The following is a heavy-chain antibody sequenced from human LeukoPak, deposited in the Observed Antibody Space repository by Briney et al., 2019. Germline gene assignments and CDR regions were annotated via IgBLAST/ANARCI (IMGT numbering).Heavy chain of an antibody. CDR3: AASGGY. J-gene: IGHJ4*02. CDR2: ISAYSGGT. CDR1: GYTFTSYG. D-gene: IGHD3-10*01. Sequence: ASVKVSCKASGYTFTSYGISWVRQAPGQGLEWMGWISAYSGGTNYAQKFQGRVTMTRDTSISTAYMELSRLRSDDTAVYYCAASGGYWGQGTLVTVSS. V-gene: IGHV1-2*02.